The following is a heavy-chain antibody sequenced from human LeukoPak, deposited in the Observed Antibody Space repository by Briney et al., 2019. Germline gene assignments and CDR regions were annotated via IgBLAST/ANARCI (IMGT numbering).Heavy chain of an antibody. CDR3: AGTFWRGYSPPHYFDY. CDR2: VSYYGST. J-gene: IGHJ4*02. V-gene: IGHV4-59*01. Sequence: PSETLSLTCTVSRGSISGYYWSWIRQPPGKGLEWIGYVSYYGSTNYNPSLKSRVTISVDTSKNQFSLKLSSVTAADTAVYYCAGTFWRGYSPPHYFDYWGQGTLVTVSS. D-gene: IGHD3-3*01. CDR1: RGSISGYY.